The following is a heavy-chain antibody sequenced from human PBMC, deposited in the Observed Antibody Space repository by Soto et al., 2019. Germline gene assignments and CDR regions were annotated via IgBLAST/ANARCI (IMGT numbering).Heavy chain of an antibody. J-gene: IGHJ6*02. CDR3: ARQGSNGAYYYYGMDV. CDR2: IYPGDSDT. D-gene: IGHD2-8*01. Sequence: PGESLKISCKGSGYRFASYWIAWVRQMPGKGLEWMGIIYPGDSDTRYSPSFQGQVTMSVDKSNRTAYLQWSSLKASDTAVYYCARQGSNGAYYYYGMDVWGQGTTVTVSS. CDR1: GYRFASYW. V-gene: IGHV5-51*01.